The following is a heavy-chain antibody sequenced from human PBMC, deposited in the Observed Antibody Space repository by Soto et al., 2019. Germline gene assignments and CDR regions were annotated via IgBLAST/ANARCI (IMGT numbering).Heavy chain of an antibody. CDR2: ISGSGGST. CDR3: AKAVRDCGGDWSAWCYYYYMDV. D-gene: IGHD2-21*01. CDR1: GFTFSSYA. J-gene: IGHJ6*03. Sequence: PGESLRLSCAASGFTFSSYAMSWVRQAPGKRLEWVSAISGSGGSTYYADSVKGRFTISRDNSKNTLYLQMNSLRAEDTAVYYCAKAVRDCGGDWSAWCYYYYMDVRGKGTTVTVSS. V-gene: IGHV3-23*01.